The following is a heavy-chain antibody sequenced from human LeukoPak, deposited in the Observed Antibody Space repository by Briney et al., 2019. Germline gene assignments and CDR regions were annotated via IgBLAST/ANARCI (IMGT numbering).Heavy chain of an antibody. CDR2: IYPGDSDT. V-gene: IGHV5-51*01. D-gene: IGHD4-17*01. CDR3: ARQTLTTVTRKFDP. CDR1: GYRLTNNW. Sequence: GESLKISCKISGYRLTNNWIGWVRQVPGKGLEWMGIIYPGDSDTRYSPSFQGQVTISADKSISTAYLQWSSLKASDTAMYYCARQTLTTVTRKFDPWGQGTLVTVSS. J-gene: IGHJ5*02.